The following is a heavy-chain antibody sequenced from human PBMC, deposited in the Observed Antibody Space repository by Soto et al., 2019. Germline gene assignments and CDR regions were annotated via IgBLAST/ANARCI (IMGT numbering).Heavy chain of an antibody. D-gene: IGHD2-2*01. CDR3: ARGDDCSSTSCPGKIDY. J-gene: IGHJ4*02. CDR2: IYYSGST. V-gene: IGHV4-30-4*01. CDR1: GGSISSGDYY. Sequence: SETLSLTCTVSGGSISSGDYYWSWIRQPPGKGLEWIGYIYYSGSTYYNPSLKSRVTISVDTSKNQFSLKLSSVTAADTAVYYCARGDDCSSTSCPGKIDYWGQGTLVTVSS.